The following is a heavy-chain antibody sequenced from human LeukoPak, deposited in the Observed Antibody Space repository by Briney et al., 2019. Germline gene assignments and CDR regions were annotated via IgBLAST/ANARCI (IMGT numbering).Heavy chain of an antibody. Sequence: SGPALVKPTDTLTLTCTFSGFSLSTSGMCVSWIRQPPGKALEWLARIDWDDDKYYSTSLKSRLTISKDTSKNQVVLRMTNMDPVDTATYDCGRREGGDYSDAFDIWGQGTMVTVSS. CDR2: IDWDDDK. J-gene: IGHJ3*02. D-gene: IGHD2-21*02. V-gene: IGHV2-70*11. CDR3: GRREGGDYSDAFDI. CDR1: GFSLSTSGMC.